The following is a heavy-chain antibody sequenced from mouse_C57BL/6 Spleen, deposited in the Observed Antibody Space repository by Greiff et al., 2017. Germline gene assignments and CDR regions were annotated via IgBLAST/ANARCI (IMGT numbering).Heavy chain of an antibody. D-gene: IGHD2-5*01. CDR2: ILPGSGST. CDR1: GYTFTGYW. Sequence: QVQLQQSGAELMKPGASVKLSCKATGYTFTGYWIEWVKQRPGHGLEWIGEILPGSGSTNYNEKFKGKATFTADTYSNTAYMQLSSLTTEDSAIYYWARRDLTTIVSYYAMDYWGQGTSVTVSS. J-gene: IGHJ4*01. CDR3: ARRDLTTIVSYYAMDY. V-gene: IGHV1-9*01.